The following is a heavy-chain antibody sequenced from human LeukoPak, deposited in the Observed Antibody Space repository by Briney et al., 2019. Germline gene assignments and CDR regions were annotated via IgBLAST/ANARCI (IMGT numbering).Heavy chain of an antibody. V-gene: IGHV3-7*05. CDR2: INQPGSAT. D-gene: IGHD2-15*01. CDR1: GFTFSNYW. J-gene: IGHJ5*02. CDR3: AKFGDASGPRGGFDP. Sequence: GGTLRLSCAASGFTFSNYWMSWVRQAPGKGLEPVANINQPGSATYYVDSVKGRFTISRDNSKNTLYLQMNSLRAEDTAVYYCAKFGDASGPRGGFDPWGQGTQVSVSS.